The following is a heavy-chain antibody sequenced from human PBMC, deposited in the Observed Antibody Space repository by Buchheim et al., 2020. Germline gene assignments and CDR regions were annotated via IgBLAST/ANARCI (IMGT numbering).Heavy chain of an antibody. CDR3: ARGGWEYSSSWPSYYYGMDV. Sequence: EVQLVESGGGLVQPGGSLRLSCAASGFTFSSYWMHWVRHAPGKGLVWVSRINSDGSSTSYADSVKGRFTISRDNAKNTLYLQMNSLRAEDTAVYYCARGGWEYSSSWPSYYYGMDVWGQGTT. V-gene: IGHV3-74*01. D-gene: IGHD6-13*01. J-gene: IGHJ6*02. CDR1: GFTFSSYW. CDR2: INSDGSST.